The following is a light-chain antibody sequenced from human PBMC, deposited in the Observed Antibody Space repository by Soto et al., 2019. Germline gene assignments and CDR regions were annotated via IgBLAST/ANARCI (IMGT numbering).Light chain of an antibody. Sequence: DIVLTQSPGTLSLSPGERVILSCRASQSIASTYLTWYQQKPGQAPRLLIYGASRRATGIPDRFSGSGSGTDFSLTISRLEPEDFAVYYCQQYGSSLYTFGQGTKLEIK. CDR1: QSIASTY. V-gene: IGKV3-20*01. CDR2: GAS. J-gene: IGKJ2*01. CDR3: QQYGSSLYT.